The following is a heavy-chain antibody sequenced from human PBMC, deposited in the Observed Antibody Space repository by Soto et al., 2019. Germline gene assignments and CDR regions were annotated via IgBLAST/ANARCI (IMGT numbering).Heavy chain of an antibody. D-gene: IGHD3-3*01. CDR2: ISGRGGST. CDR3: AKNGRFLEWLLMGLIDY. Sequence: EVQLLESGGGLVQPGGSLRLSCAASGFTFSSYAMSWVRQAPGKGLEWVSAISGRGGSTYYADSVKGRFTISRDNSKNTLYLQMNSLRAEDTAVYYCAKNGRFLEWLLMGLIDYWGQGTLVTVSS. V-gene: IGHV3-23*01. J-gene: IGHJ4*02. CDR1: GFTFSSYA.